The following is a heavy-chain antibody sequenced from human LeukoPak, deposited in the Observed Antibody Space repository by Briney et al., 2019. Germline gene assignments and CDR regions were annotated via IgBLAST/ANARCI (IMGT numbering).Heavy chain of an antibody. CDR3: IRGATSGSYYGFDV. J-gene: IGHJ6*02. V-gene: IGHV3-73*01. CDR2: IRSKANNYAT. CDR1: GFIFSDSS. D-gene: IGHD4/OR15-4a*01. Sequence: GGSLRLSCAASGFIFSDSSVHWVRQASGTGLEWVGRIRSKANNYATAYATSVQGRFTLSRDDSKNTAYLQMNSLKIEDTAVYYCIRGATSGSYYGFDVWGQGATVTV.